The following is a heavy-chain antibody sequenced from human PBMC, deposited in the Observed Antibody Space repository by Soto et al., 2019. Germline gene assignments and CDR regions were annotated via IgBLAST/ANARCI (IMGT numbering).Heavy chain of an antibody. V-gene: IGHV4-30-4*01. J-gene: IGHJ4*02. D-gene: IGHD3-10*01. CDR2: IYYSGST. Sequence: QVQLQESGPGLVKPSQTLSLTCTVSGGSISSGDYYWSWIRQPPGKGLEWIGYIYYSGSTYYNPAIKRRVTISVDTPTNQFSLKLSSVTAADTAVYYCARAQGSGFLVSWGQGTLVTVSS. CDR3: ARAQGSGFLVS. CDR1: GGSISSGDYY.